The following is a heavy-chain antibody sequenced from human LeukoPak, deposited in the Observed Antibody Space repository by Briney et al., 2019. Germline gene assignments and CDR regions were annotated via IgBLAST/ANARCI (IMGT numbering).Heavy chain of an antibody. D-gene: IGHD3-10*01. CDR2: ISGSGGST. CDR3: AKDIITMVRGAGSDY. CDR1: GFTFSSYA. Sequence: GGSLRLSCAASGFTFSSYAMSWVRQAPGKGLEWVSAISGSGGSTYYADSVKGRFTISRDNSKNTLYLQMNSLRAEDTAEYYCAKDIITMVRGAGSDYWGQGTLVTVSS. V-gene: IGHV3-23*01. J-gene: IGHJ4*02.